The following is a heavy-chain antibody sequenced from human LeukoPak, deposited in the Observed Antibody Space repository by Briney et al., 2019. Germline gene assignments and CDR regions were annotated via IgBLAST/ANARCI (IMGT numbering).Heavy chain of an antibody. J-gene: IGHJ4*02. V-gene: IGHV3-23*01. Sequence: GGSLRLSCAASGFTFDDYTMHWVRQAPGKGLEWVSAISGSGGTTYYADSVKGRFTISRDNSKNTLYLQMNSLRAEDTAVYYCAKDPYFDYWGQGTLVTDSS. CDR2: ISGSGGTT. CDR1: GFTFDDYT. CDR3: AKDPYFDY.